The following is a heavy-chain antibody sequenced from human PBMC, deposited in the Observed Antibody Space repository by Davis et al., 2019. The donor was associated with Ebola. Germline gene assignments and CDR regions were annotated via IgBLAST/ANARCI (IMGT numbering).Heavy chain of an antibody. CDR3: VRSADSSGYFPQY. CDR1: GFTFRTYT. Sequence: GESLKISCAASGFTFRTYTMYWVRQAPGKGLEWVAAISHDGSYRYYADSLTGRFTISRDNSKSTLDLEMSSLRIEDTAVYYCVRSADSSGYFPQYWGRGTLVTVSS. J-gene: IGHJ4*02. V-gene: IGHV3-30*04. CDR2: ISHDGSYR. D-gene: IGHD3-22*01.